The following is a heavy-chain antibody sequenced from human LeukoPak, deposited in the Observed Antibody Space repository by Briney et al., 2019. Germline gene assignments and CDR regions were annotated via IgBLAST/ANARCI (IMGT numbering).Heavy chain of an antibody. CDR3: ARETYYYDSSGSY. D-gene: IGHD3-22*01. CDR2: ISSSSSYI. V-gene: IGHV3-21*01. J-gene: IGHJ4*02. CDR1: GSTFSSYS. Sequence: GGSLRLSCAASGSTFSSYSMNWVRQAPGKGLEWVSSISSSSSYIYYADSVKGRFTISRDNAKNSLYLQMNSLRAEDTAVYYCARETYYYDSSGSYWGQGTLVTVSS.